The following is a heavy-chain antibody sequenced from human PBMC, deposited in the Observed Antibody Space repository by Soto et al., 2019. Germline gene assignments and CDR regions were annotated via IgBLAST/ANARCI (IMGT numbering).Heavy chain of an antibody. CDR3: ARLRGYSYGHQEFFDY. J-gene: IGHJ4*01. D-gene: IGHD5-18*01. Sequence: GESLKISCMGSGYSFNTYWIGWVRQMPGKGLEWMGIIYPGDFDTRYSPSFQGHVTMSVDKSINTAYLQWSSLETSDTALYFCARLRGYSYGHQEFFDYWGQGAPVTVSS. CDR2: IYPGDFDT. CDR1: GYSFNTYW. V-gene: IGHV5-51*01.